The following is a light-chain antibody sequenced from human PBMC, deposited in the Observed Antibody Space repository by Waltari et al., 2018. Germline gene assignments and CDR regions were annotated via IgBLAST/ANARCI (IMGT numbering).Light chain of an antibody. Sequence: QLVLTQSPSASASLGASVKLTCTLSSGHSSNIIAWLQQQPGKGPRYLMKVNSDGSHRKGDEIPDRFSGSSSGAERYLTISSLQSEDEVDYYCETGGHGTWVFGGGTKLTVL. CDR2: VNSDGSH. V-gene: IGLV4-69*01. CDR3: ETGGHGTWV. J-gene: IGLJ3*02. CDR1: SGHSSNI.